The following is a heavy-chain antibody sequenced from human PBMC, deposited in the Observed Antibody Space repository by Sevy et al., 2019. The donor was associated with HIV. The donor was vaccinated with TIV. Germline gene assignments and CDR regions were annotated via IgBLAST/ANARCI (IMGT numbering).Heavy chain of an antibody. CDR2: IFRSGDVT. Sequence: GESLKISCTASGFTFSSYAMNWVRQAPGKGLEWVSTIFRSGDVTYYADSVKGRFTISRDNSRNTLYLQMNSLRVEDTAVYYCAGARYDSSGSFDAFDIWGQGTMVTVSS. J-gene: IGHJ3*02. CDR1: GFTFSSYA. D-gene: IGHD3-22*01. V-gene: IGHV3-23*01. CDR3: AGARYDSSGSFDAFDI.